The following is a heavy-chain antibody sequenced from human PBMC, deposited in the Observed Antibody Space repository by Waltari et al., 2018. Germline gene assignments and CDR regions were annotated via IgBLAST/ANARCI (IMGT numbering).Heavy chain of an antibody. Sequence: EVQLVQSGAEVKKPGESLKISCKGSGYSFTSYWIGWVRQMPGKGLEWMGIFYPADSDAGYSPSFQGQVTISADKSISTAYLQWSSLKASDTAMYYCARQRAVSGYWYFDLWGRGTLVTVSS. CDR1: GYSFTSYW. J-gene: IGHJ2*01. D-gene: IGHD6-19*01. CDR3: ARQRAVSGYWYFDL. V-gene: IGHV5-51*03. CDR2: FYPADSDA.